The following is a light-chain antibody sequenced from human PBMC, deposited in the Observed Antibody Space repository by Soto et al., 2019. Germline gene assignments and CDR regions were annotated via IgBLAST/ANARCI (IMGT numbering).Light chain of an antibody. CDR2: DAS. CDR3: QRRNNCPPVIT. V-gene: IGKV3-11*01. Sequence: EIVLTQSPATLSLSPGERATLSCRASQSFSSYLAWYQQKPGQAPRLLIYDASKRATGIPARFSGSGSGTGFTFTITSRRPEDLAVDYYQRRNNCPPVITFGQGTRLEIK. CDR1: QSFSSY. J-gene: IGKJ5*01.